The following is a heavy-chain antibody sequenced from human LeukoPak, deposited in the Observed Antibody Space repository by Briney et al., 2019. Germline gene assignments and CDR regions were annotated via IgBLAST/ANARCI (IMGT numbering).Heavy chain of an antibody. J-gene: IGHJ4*02. CDR2: ISSSGVKT. Sequence: GGSLRLSCAASGFTFTSYAMSWVRQAPEKGLEWVSTISSSGVKTNYVDSVKGRFTISRDNSKDTLHLQMNNLRAEDTAVYYCAKDRLVGAIDWGQGALVTVSS. CDR1: GFTFTSYA. V-gene: IGHV3-23*01. D-gene: IGHD1-26*01. CDR3: AKDRLVGAID.